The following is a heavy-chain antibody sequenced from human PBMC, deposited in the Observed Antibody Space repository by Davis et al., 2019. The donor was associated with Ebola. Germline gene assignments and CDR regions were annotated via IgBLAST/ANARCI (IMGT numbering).Heavy chain of an antibody. CDR3: ATPARHGPDAFDI. D-gene: IGHD2-2*01. CDR2: IYYSGST. Sequence: PSETLSLTCTVSGGSISSSSYYWGWIRQPPGKGLEWIGSIYYSGSTYYNPSLKSRVTISVDTSKNQFSLKLSSVTAADTAVYYCATPARHGPDAFDIWGQGTMVTVSS. V-gene: IGHV4-39*01. J-gene: IGHJ3*02. CDR1: GGSISSSSYY.